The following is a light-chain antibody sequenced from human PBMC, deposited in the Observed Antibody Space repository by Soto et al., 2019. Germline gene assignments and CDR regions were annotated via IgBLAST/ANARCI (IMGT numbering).Light chain of an antibody. V-gene: IGKV1-5*03. CDR3: QQYNSYSRT. J-gene: IGKJ1*01. Sequence: DIQMTESPSTLSASVGDRVRSLCRASQSISSWLAWYQQKPGKAPKLLIYKASSLESGVPSRFSGSGSGTEFTLTISSLQPDDFATYYCQQYNSYSRTFGQGTKVDI. CDR1: QSISSW. CDR2: KAS.